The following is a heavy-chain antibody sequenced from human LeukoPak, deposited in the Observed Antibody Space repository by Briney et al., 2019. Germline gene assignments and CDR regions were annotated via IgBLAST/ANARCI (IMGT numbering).Heavy chain of an antibody. J-gene: IGHJ4*02. CDR1: GFTFRSYE. CDR3: ARSARLMKGVVEVTALDD. Sequence: GGSLTLSCADSGFTFRSYEMNWVRQAPGKGLEWIAYLSSSGSAFSYADSVKGRFTIARDNAKNSVYLDMNSLRADDTAVYYCARSARLMKGVVEVTALDDWGQGTLVTVSS. D-gene: IGHD3-3*01. CDR2: LSSSGSAF. V-gene: IGHV3-48*03.